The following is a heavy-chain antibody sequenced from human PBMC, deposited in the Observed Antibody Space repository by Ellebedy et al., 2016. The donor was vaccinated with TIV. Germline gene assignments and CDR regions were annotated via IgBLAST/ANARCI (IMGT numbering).Heavy chain of an antibody. CDR2: INSDGSRT. CDR1: GFTFSSYW. CDR3: ARCPHQLRSSFYYGMDV. J-gene: IGHJ6*02. V-gene: IGHV3-74*01. Sequence: GESLKISCAASGFTFSSYWMHWVRQAPGKGLVWVSLINSDGSRTTYADSVKGRFTISRDNAKNTLYLQLNSQSAEDTAVYYCARCPHQLRSSFYYGMDVWGRGTTVTVSS. D-gene: IGHD4-17*01.